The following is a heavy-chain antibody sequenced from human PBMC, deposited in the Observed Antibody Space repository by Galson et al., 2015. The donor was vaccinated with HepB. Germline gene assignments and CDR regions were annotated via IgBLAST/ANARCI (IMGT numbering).Heavy chain of an antibody. V-gene: IGHV1-46*01. CDR3: ARDMEGVGGVTTTYDY. CDR2: INPSGGST. Sequence: SVKVSCKASGYTFTSYYMHWVRQAPGQGLEWMGIINPSGGSTSYAQKFQGRVTMTRDTSTSTVYMELSSLRSEDTAVYYCARDMEGVGGVTTTYDYWGQGTLVTVSS. D-gene: IGHD4-17*01. J-gene: IGHJ4*02. CDR1: GYTFTSYY.